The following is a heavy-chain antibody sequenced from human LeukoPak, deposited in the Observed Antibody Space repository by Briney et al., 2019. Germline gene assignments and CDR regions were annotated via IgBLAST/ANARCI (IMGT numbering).Heavy chain of an antibody. CDR2: INPASGAT. CDR3: LNEHGG. CDR1: GYTFTGSY. J-gene: IGHJ4*02. V-gene: IGHV1-2*02. D-gene: IGHD1-1*01. Sequence: GASVRVSCKASGYTFTGSYMHWVRQAPGQGFEWIGWINPASGATNYAQNFQGRVTLTTDTSITTAYMELSSLTSDDTASYYCLNEHGGWGQGTPVTVSS.